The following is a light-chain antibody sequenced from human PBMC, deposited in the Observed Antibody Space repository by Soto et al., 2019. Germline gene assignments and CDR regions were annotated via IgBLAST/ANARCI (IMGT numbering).Light chain of an antibody. CDR3: QQRSNWLLT. CDR2: DAS. CDR1: QSVSSY. J-gene: IGKJ4*01. Sequence: EIVLTQSPATLSLSPGERATLSCRASQSVSSYVAWYQQKPGQAPRLLIYDASNRATGIPARFSGSGSGTDFTLTISSLELEDFAVYYCQQRSNWLLTFGGGTKVEIK. V-gene: IGKV3-11*01.